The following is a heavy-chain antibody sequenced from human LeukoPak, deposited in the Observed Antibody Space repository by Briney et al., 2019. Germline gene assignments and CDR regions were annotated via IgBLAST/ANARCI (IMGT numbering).Heavy chain of an antibody. Sequence: PSETLSLTCTVSGGSISSYYWSWIRQPPGKGLEWIGYIYYSGSIKYNPSLKSRVTISVDTSKNQFSLKLNSVTAADMAVYYCASAHFWSGYYHLDYWGQGTLVTVSS. J-gene: IGHJ4*02. CDR3: ASAHFWSGYYHLDY. V-gene: IGHV4-59*01. D-gene: IGHD3-3*02. CDR2: IYYSGSI. CDR1: GGSISSYY.